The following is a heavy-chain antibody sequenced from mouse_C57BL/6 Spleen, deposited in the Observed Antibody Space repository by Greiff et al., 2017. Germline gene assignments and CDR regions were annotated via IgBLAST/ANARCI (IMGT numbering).Heavy chain of an antibody. J-gene: IGHJ1*03. V-gene: IGHV6-6*01. CDR3: TSPLLRYPPWYFDV. CDR1: GFPFSDAW. Sequence: EVKLVESGGGLVQPGGSMKLSCAASGFPFSDAWMDWVRQSPEKGLEWVAEIRNKANNHATYYAESVKGRFTISRDDSKSSVYLQMNSLRAEDTGIYYCTSPLLRYPPWYFDVWGTGTTVTVSS. CDR2: IRNKANNHAT. D-gene: IGHD1-1*01.